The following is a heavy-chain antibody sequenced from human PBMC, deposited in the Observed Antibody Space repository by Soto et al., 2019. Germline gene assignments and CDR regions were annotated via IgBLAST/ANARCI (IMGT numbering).Heavy chain of an antibody. CDR1: GGSISSHY. D-gene: IGHD6-19*01. CDR2: VYYSGST. Sequence: PSETLSLTCTVSGGSISSHYWSWIRQPPGKGLEWIGYVYYSGSTNYNPSLKSRVTISVDTSKNQFSLKLSSVTAADTAVYYCTRDHTYSSGWYAFDYWGQGTLVTVSS. V-gene: IGHV4-59*11. J-gene: IGHJ4*02. CDR3: TRDHTYSSGWYAFDY.